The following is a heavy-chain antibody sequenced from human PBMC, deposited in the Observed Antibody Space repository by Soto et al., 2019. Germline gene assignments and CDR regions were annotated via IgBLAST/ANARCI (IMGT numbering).Heavy chain of an antibody. D-gene: IGHD3-10*01. CDR2: IFPGDSDT. J-gene: IGHJ5*02. CDR3: ARPFYYESGGS. Sequence: GESLKISCKGSGYSFSNYWICWVRQMPGRGLEWMGIIFPGDSDTRYSPSFQGQVTISVDKSITTAYLQWRSLKASDSAMYFCARPFYYESGGSWGQGTLVTVSS. V-gene: IGHV5-51*01. CDR1: GYSFSNYW.